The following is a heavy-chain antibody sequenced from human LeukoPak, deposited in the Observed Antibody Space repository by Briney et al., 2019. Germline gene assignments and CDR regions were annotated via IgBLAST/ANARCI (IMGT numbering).Heavy chain of an antibody. CDR2: TNPNSGGT. J-gene: IGHJ6*02. CDR3: ARDEAAAGRHNYGMDV. CDR1: GYTFTGYY. D-gene: IGHD6-13*01. Sequence: ASVKVSCKASGYTFTGYYMHWVRQAPGQGLEWMGWTNPNSGGTNYAQKFQGRVTMTRDTSISTAYMELSRLRSDDTAVYYCARDEAAAGRHNYGMDVWGQGTTVTVSS. V-gene: IGHV1-2*02.